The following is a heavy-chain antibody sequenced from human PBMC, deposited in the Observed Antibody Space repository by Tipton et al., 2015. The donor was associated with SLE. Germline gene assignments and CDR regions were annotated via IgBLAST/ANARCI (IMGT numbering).Heavy chain of an antibody. D-gene: IGHD3-10*01. CDR2: INHSGST. J-gene: IGHJ5*02. CDR3: ARQPLMVRGVIEWFDP. CDR1: GGSFSGYY. Sequence: TLSLTCAVYGGSFSGYYWSWIRQPPGKGLEWIGEINHSGSTNYNPSLKSRVTISVDTSKNQFSLKLSSVTAADTAVYYCARQPLMVRGVIEWFDPWGQGTLVTVSS. V-gene: IGHV4-34*01.